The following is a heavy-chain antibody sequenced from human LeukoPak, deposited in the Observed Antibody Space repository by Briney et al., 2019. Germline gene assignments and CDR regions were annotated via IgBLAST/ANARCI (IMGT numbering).Heavy chain of an antibody. CDR3: AREGYYDSSGYIRGYAFDI. Sequence: TSETLSLTCTVSGGSISSYYWSWLRQPPGKGLEWIGYIYYSGSTNYNPSLKSRVTISVDTSKNQFSLKLSSVTAADTAVYYCAREGYYDSSGYIRGYAFDIWGQGTMVTVSS. V-gene: IGHV4-59*01. CDR2: IYYSGST. J-gene: IGHJ3*02. D-gene: IGHD3-22*01. CDR1: GGSISSYY.